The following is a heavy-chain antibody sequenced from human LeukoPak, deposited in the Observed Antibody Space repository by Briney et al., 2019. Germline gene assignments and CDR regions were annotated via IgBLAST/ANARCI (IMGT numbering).Heavy chain of an antibody. CDR2: ISYDGSNK. V-gene: IGHV3-30*04. CDR1: GFTFSSYA. Sequence: LSLTCAVSGFTFSSYAMHWVRQAPGKGLEWVAVISYDGSNKYYADSVKGRFTISRDNSKNTLYLQMNSLRAEDTAVYYCARERETRQNYYYYGMDVWGQGTTVTVSS. CDR3: ARERETRQNYYYYGMDV. J-gene: IGHJ6*02. D-gene: IGHD1-14*01.